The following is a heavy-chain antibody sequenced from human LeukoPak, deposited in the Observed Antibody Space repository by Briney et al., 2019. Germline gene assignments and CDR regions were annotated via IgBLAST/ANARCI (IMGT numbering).Heavy chain of an antibody. Sequence: SETLSLTCTVSCGSISSYYWSWIRQPPGKGLEWIGYIYYSGSTNYNPSLKSRVTISVDTSKNQFSLKLSSVTAADTAVYYCARAQAQDGYNPWGQGTMVTVSS. J-gene: IGHJ3*01. D-gene: IGHD5-24*01. V-gene: IGHV4-59*01. CDR1: CGSISSYY. CDR2: IYYSGST. CDR3: ARAQAQDGYNP.